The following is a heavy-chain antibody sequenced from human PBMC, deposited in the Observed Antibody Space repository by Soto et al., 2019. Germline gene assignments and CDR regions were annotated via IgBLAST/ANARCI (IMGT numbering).Heavy chain of an antibody. CDR2: IYSGGST. CDR3: HGDGY. V-gene: IGHV3-53*01. J-gene: IGHJ4*02. CDR1: GFSVTANY. Sequence: EVQVVESGGGLIQPGGSLRLSCEVSGFSVTANYMSWVRQAPGKGLEWVSVIYSGGSTYYIDSVKGRFSISRDISKNTQYLQMNRLRAEDTAAYYCHGDGYWGQGTLGTGSS.